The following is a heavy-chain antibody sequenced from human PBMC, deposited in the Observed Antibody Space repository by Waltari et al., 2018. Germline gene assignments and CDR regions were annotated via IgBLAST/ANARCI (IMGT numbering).Heavy chain of an antibody. CDR3: SRFTGRGIASRQLRRGYFDY. V-gene: IGHV4-34*01. Sequence: QVQLQQWGAVLLKPSETLSLTCAVYGRSFSGSYWSWIRQPPWMRLEWIGEINHSGSTNYNPSLKSRVTISVDTSKNQFSLKLSSVTASDTAVYYCSRFTGRGIASRQLRRGYFDYWGQGTLVTVSS. D-gene: IGHD3-10*01. CDR1: GRSFSGSY. CDR2: INHSGST. J-gene: IGHJ4*02.